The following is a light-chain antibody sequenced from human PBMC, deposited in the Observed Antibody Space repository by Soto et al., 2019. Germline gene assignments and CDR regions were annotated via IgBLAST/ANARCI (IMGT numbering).Light chain of an antibody. Sequence: EIVLTQSPGPLSLSPGERATLSCRASQSISSSYLAWYQQKPGQAPRPLIYGASSRATAIPDRFSGSGSGTDFNLTISGLEPEDCAEYYCQQYGSSLYTVGQGTKLEL. CDR1: QSISSSY. J-gene: IGKJ2*01. CDR3: QQYGSSLYT. V-gene: IGKV3-20*01. CDR2: GAS.